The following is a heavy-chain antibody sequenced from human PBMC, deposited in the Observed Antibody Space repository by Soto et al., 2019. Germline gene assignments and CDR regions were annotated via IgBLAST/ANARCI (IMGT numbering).Heavy chain of an antibody. CDR2: VSIGGST. D-gene: IGHD2-15*01. Sequence: GSLRLSCAASVFTFSSYAMGWVRQGPGKGLEWVAVVSIGGSTHYADSVRGRFTISGDNSKNTLSLQMNSLTAEDTAVYFCAKRRGAGGHFDYWGQGALVTVSS. J-gene: IGHJ4*02. CDR3: AKRRGAGGHFDY. CDR1: VFTFSSYA. V-gene: IGHV3-23*01.